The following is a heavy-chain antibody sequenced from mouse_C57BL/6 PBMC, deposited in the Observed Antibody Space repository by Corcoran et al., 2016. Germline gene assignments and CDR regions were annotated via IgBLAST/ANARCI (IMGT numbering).Heavy chain of an antibody. CDR3: ARETTMVTKDYCDY. CDR2: IYPGDGDT. V-gene: IGHV1-80*01. Sequence: QVQLQQSGAELVKPGASVKISCKASGYAFSSYWMNWVKQRPGKGLEWIGQIYPGDGDTNYNGKFKGKATLTADKSSSTAYMQLSNLTSEDSAVYFCARETTMVTKDYCDYWGQGTTLTVSS. D-gene: IGHD2-1*01. CDR1: GYAFSSYW. J-gene: IGHJ2*01.